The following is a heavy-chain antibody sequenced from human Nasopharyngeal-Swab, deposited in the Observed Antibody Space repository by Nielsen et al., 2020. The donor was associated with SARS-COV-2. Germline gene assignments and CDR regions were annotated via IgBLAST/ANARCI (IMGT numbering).Heavy chain of an antibody. D-gene: IGHD6-19*01. V-gene: IGHV3-21*01. CDR3: ARARGEQWLVRSRYMDV. Sequence: GVLKISCAASGFTFSSYSMNWVRQAPGKGLEWVSSISGSSSYIYYADSVKGRFTISRDNAKNSLYLQMNSLRAEDTAVYYCARARGEQWLVRSRYMDVWGKGTTVTVSS. CDR1: GFTFSSYS. J-gene: IGHJ6*03. CDR2: ISGSSSYI.